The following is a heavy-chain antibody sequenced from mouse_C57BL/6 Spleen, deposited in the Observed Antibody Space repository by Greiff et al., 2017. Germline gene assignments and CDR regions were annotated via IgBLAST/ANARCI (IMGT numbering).Heavy chain of an antibody. CDR1: GYTFTDYE. Sequence: VKLMESGAELVRPGASVTLSCKASGYTFTDYEMHWVKQTPVPGLEWIGAIDPETGGTAYNQKFKGKAILTADKSTSTAYMELRSLTSEDSAVYYCTREATRYLDYWGQGTTLTVSS. CDR3: TREATRYLDY. J-gene: IGHJ2*01. CDR2: IDPETGGT. V-gene: IGHV1-15*01.